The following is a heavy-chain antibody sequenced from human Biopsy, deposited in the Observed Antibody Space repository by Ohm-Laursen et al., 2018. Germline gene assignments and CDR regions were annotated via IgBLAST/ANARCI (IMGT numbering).Heavy chain of an antibody. Sequence: SETLSLTCAVSGGSISSYYWSWIRQPPGKGLEWIGFLYYNGFTNSNPSLKSRVTISVDPFRNQFSLKLSAVTAADTAVYYCARHSGGNDAPLGYWGQGNLVTVSS. CDR3: ARHSGGNDAPLGY. CDR2: LYYNGFT. D-gene: IGHD3-16*01. V-gene: IGHV4-59*08. J-gene: IGHJ4*02. CDR1: GGSISSYY.